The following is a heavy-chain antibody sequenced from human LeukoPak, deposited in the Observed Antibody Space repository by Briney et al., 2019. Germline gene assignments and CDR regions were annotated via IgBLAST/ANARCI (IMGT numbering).Heavy chain of an antibody. Sequence: SETLSLTCAVYGGSFSGYYWSWIRQPPGKGLEWIGEINHSGSTNYNPSLKSRVTMSVDTSKNQFSLKLSSVTAADAAVYYCAREFHCSGGSCSHDAFDIWGQGTMVTVSS. CDR3: AREFHCSGGSCSHDAFDI. V-gene: IGHV4-34*01. D-gene: IGHD2-15*01. CDR1: GGSFSGYY. CDR2: INHSGST. J-gene: IGHJ3*02.